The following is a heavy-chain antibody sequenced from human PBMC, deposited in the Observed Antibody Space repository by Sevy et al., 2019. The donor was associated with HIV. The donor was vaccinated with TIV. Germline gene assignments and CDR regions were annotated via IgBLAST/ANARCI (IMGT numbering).Heavy chain of an antibody. CDR2: IKSKTDGGTT. Sequence: GGSLRLSCAGSGITFSNTWMSWVRQAPGKGLEWIGRIKSKTDGGTTDYGAPVKGRFSISRDDSKNTLYLKMNILKTEDTAVYYCTTQWFWGQGTLVTVSS. D-gene: IGHD3-22*01. CDR3: TTQWF. CDR1: GITFSNTW. J-gene: IGHJ4*02. V-gene: IGHV3-15*01.